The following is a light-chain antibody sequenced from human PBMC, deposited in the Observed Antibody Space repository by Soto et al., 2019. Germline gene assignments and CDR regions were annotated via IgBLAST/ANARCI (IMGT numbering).Light chain of an antibody. Sequence: EIVLTQSPATLSLSPGERATLSCRASQSVSSYLAWYQQKPGQAPRLLIYDASNRATGIPARFSGSGSGTDFTLTISSLEPEDFAVYHCQQRSNWPPITFGQGTRLAIK. V-gene: IGKV3-11*01. J-gene: IGKJ5*01. CDR3: QQRSNWPPIT. CDR1: QSVSSY. CDR2: DAS.